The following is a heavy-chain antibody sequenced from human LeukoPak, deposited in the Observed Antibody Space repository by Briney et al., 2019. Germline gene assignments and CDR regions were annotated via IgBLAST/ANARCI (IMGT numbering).Heavy chain of an antibody. D-gene: IGHD3-16*01. J-gene: IGHJ4*02. CDR1: GYSFTSHW. CDR3: ARLDDFAGGY. CDR2: IYPGDSDT. V-gene: IGHV5-51*01. Sequence: GESLKISCKDSGYSFTSHWISWVRQMPGKGLEWMGIIYPGDSDTRYSPSFQGQVTLSADKSIGTASLQWSSLKASDTAMYYCARLDDFAGGYWGQGTLVTVSS.